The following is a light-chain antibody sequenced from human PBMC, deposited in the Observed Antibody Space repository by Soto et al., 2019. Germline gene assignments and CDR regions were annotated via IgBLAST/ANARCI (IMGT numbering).Light chain of an antibody. CDR2: GAS. V-gene: IGKV3-20*01. CDR3: QQYGSSPPLT. J-gene: IGKJ4*01. CDR1: QSVSSSF. Sequence: EFVLKQSPGTLSLSPGERATLSCRASQSVSSSFLAWYQQKPGQAPRILIYGASTRATGIPDRFSGSGSGTDFTLTISRLEPEDFAVYYCQQYGSSPPLTFGGGTKVEIK.